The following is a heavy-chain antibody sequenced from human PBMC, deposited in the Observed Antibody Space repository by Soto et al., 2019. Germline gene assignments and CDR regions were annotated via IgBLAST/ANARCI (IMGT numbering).Heavy chain of an antibody. CDR3: ARGQRFSDWFDP. CDR1: GGAISGYY. Sequence: SETLSLTCTVTGGAISGYYWTWTRQSDGEGLEWIGRIYSSGSTNYNPSLKSRVTISLDTSMNYFSLRLSSVTAADKAVYYCARGQRFSDWFDPWGQGTLVTVSS. D-gene: IGHD3-3*01. CDR2: IYSSGST. V-gene: IGHV4-4*07. J-gene: IGHJ5*02.